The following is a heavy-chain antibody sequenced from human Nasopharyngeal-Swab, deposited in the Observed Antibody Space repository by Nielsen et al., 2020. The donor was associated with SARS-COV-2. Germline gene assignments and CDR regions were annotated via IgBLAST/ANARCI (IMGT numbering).Heavy chain of an antibody. D-gene: IGHD6-13*01. Sequence: WIRQSPSRGREGLGRTDYRSKWYNDYAVSVKSRITINPDTSKNQFSLQLNSVTPEDTAVYYCASDRGSSWPYYYYYGMDVWGQGTTVTVSS. CDR3: ASDRGSSWPYYYYYGMDV. CDR2: TDYRSKWYN. V-gene: IGHV6-1*01. J-gene: IGHJ6*02.